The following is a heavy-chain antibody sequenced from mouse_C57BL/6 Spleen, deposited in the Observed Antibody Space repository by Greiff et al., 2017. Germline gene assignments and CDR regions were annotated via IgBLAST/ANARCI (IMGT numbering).Heavy chain of an antibody. Sequence: QVQLQQPGAELVLPGASVELSCKASGYTFTSYWMQWVKQRPGQGLEWIGEIDPSDSYTNYNQKFKGKATLTVDTSSSTAYMQLSSLTSEDSAVYYCARLAPFDHWGEGPPLTVSS. V-gene: IGHV1-50*01. CDR3: ARLAPFDH. J-gene: IGHJ2*01. CDR2: IDPSDSYT. CDR1: GYTFTSYW.